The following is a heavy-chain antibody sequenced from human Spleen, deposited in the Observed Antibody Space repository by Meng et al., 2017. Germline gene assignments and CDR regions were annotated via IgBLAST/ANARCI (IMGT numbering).Heavy chain of an antibody. CDR2: MNPNSGNT. Sequence: ASVKVSCKASGYTFTSYDINWVRQATGQGLEWMGWMNPNSGNTGYAQKFQGRVTMTRDTSISTAYMELSRLTSDDTAVYYCARGTFDYDSSGYYELDYWGQGTLVTVSS. V-gene: IGHV1-8*01. J-gene: IGHJ4*02. CDR3: ARGTFDYDSSGYYELDY. D-gene: IGHD3-22*01. CDR1: GYTFTSYD.